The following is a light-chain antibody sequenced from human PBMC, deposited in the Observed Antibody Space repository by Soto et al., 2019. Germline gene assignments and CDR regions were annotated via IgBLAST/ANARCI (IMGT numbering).Light chain of an antibody. V-gene: IGKV1-5*01. J-gene: IGKJ1*01. CDR1: QSISIY. Sequence: DIQMTQSPSSLSASVGDRVTITCRASQSISIYLNWYQQKPGRAPNFLIYDASTLESGVPSRFSGSGSGTEFTLTITNLQPDDFATFYCQQYSTFPRTFGQGTKVDIK. CDR3: QQYSTFPRT. CDR2: DAS.